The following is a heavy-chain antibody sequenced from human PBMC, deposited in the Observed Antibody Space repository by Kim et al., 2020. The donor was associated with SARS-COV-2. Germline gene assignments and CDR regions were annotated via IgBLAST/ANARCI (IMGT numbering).Heavy chain of an antibody. J-gene: IGHJ6*03. CDR3: ARGPVKARIAWQAPPDYYYYYMDV. D-gene: IGHD6-13*01. V-gene: IGHV3-13*01. CDR1: GFTFSSYD. CDR2: IGTAGDT. Sequence: GGSLRLSCAASGFTFSSYDMHWVRQAPGKGLEWVSAIGTAGDTYYPGSVKGRFTISRENAKNSLYLQMNSLRAGDTAVYYCARGPVKARIAWQAPPDYYYYYMDVWGKGTTVTVSS.